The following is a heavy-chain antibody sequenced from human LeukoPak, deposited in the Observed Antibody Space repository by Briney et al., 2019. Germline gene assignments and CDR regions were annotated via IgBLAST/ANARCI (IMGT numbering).Heavy chain of an antibody. CDR3: ATDRGHAFDI. Sequence: PGGSLRLSCAASGFSVSSIYMSWVRQAPGKGLEWVSVIYSGGSTYYADSVKGRFTISRDNAKNTLFLQMNSLTAEDTAVYYCATDRGHAFDIWGQGTMVTVS. J-gene: IGHJ3*02. V-gene: IGHV3-53*01. CDR1: GFSVSSIY. CDR2: IYSGGST. D-gene: IGHD3-10*01.